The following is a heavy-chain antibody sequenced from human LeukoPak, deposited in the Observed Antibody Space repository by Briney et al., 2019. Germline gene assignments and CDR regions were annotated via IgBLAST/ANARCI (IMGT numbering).Heavy chain of an antibody. J-gene: IGHJ4*02. CDR3: ARDPDHYYDSSGYYGDY. CDR2: ININTGNP. Sequence: ASVKVSCKASEDGFNTDGINWVRQAPGQGLEWMGWININTGNPTYAQGFTGRFVFSLDTSVSTAYLQISSLKAEDTAVYYCARDPDHYYDSSGYYGDYWGQGTLVTVSS. V-gene: IGHV7-4-1*02. D-gene: IGHD3-22*01. CDR1: EDGFNTDG.